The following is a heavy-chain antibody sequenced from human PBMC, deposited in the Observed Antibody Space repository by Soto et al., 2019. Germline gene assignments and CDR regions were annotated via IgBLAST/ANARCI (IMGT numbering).Heavy chain of an antibody. D-gene: IGHD6-19*01. Sequence: SETLSLSCAVSGDSVTSNVWWSWVRQPPGKGLEWIGEAYHNGLTDYNPSLKSRVTMSVDTSKNEFSLKLTSLTAADTAIYYCARDAAVPGESDRFDYWGQGTLVTVSS. CDR1: GDSVTSNVW. V-gene: IGHV4-4*02. CDR3: ARDAAVPGESDRFDY. CDR2: AYHNGLT. J-gene: IGHJ4*02.